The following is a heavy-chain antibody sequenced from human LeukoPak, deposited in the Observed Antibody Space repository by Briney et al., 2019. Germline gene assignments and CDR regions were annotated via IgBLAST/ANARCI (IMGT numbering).Heavy chain of an antibody. CDR3: ARVEANYYGSGSPYFDY. J-gene: IGHJ4*02. V-gene: IGHV1-2*02. CDR1: GYTFTSYG. Sequence: EASVKVSCKASGYTFTSYGISWVRQAPGQGLEWMGWINPNSGGTNYAQKFQGRVTMTRDTSISTAYMELSRLRSDDTAVYYCARVEANYYGSGSPYFDYWGQGTLVTVSS. CDR2: INPNSGGT. D-gene: IGHD3-10*01.